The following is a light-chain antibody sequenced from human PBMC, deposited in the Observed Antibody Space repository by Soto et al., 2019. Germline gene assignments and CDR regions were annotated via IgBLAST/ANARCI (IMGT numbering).Light chain of an antibody. Sequence: TQTPSSLSASVGDRVTISCQASQDINKNLAWYQQKRGQAPRLLMYDASNRASGVPARFSGSGSGTDFTLTISSLEPEDFAVYYCQQRNNWPRSTFGQGTRLAVK. J-gene: IGKJ5*01. CDR2: DAS. CDR3: QQRNNWPRST. V-gene: IGKV3-11*01. CDR1: QDINKN.